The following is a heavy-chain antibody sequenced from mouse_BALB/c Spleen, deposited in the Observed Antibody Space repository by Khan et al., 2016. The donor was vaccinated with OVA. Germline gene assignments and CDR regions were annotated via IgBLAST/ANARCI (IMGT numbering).Heavy chain of an antibody. CDR2: INTYTGEP. CDR1: GYTFTNYG. CDR3: ARGPSYGYVDV. Sequence: QIQLVQSGPELKKPGETVKISCKASGYTFTNYGMNWVKQAPGKGLKWMGWINTYTGEPTYTDDFKGRFAFSLETSASTAYLQINNLKNEDMATYFCARGPSYGYVDVWGAGTTVTVAS. V-gene: IGHV9-1*02. D-gene: IGHD4-1*01. J-gene: IGHJ1*01.